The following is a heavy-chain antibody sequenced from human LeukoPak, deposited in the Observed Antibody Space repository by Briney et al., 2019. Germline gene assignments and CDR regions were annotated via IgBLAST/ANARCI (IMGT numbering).Heavy chain of an antibody. D-gene: IGHD4-17*01. Sequence: SETLPLTCTVPGGSISSYYWSWIRQPPGKGLEWIGYIYYSGSTNYNPSLKSRVTISVDTSKNQFSLKLSSVTAADTAVYYCARDGGSYGAVDHWGQGTLVTVSS. CDR2: IYYSGST. J-gene: IGHJ4*02. CDR3: ARDGGSYGAVDH. CDR1: GGSISSYY. V-gene: IGHV4-59*01.